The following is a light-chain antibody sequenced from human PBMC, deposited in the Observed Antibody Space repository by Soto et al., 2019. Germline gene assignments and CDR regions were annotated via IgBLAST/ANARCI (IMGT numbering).Light chain of an antibody. CDR2: ATS. CDR1: ENIKNW. CDR3: QQGYSTPWT. J-gene: IGKJ1*01. Sequence: DFQMSRSPSTLATSVGDRGSITCRASENIKNWLAWYQQTPGKAPKLLIYATSNLQSGVPSRFSASGSGTDFTLTLNSLQPEDFATYYCQQGYSTPWTFGQGSNVDI. V-gene: IGKV1-39*01.